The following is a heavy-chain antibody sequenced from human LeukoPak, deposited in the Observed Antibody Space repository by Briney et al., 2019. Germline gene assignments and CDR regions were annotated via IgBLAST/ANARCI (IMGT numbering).Heavy chain of an antibody. Sequence: SVKVSCKASGGTFNRYAISWVRQAPGQGLEGMGGIIPMFDTANYAQKFQGRVTMTRDTSISTAYMELSRLRSDDTAVYYCARGYDYVWGSYRLIPDFDYWGQGTLVTVSS. CDR3: ARGYDYVWGSYRLIPDFDY. D-gene: IGHD3-16*02. J-gene: IGHJ4*02. CDR2: IIPMFDTA. CDR1: GGTFNRYA. V-gene: IGHV1-69*05.